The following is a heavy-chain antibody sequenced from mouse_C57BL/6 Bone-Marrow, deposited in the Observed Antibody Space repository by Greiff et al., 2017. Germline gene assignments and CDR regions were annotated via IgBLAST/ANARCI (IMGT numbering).Heavy chain of an antibody. D-gene: IGHD1-1*01. CDR2: IDPSDSYT. Sequence: QVQLQQPGAELVKPGASVKLSCKASGYTFTSYWMQWVKQRPGQGLEWIGEIDPSDSYTNYNQQFKGKATLTVDTSSSTAYMQLSSLTSEDSAVYYCARSKFYYYGSSGGFAYWGQGTLVTVSA. CDR1: GYTFTSYW. J-gene: IGHJ3*01. V-gene: IGHV1-50*01. CDR3: ARSKFYYYGSSGGFAY.